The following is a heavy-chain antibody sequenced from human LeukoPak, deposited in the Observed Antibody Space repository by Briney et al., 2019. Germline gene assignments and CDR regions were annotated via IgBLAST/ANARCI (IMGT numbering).Heavy chain of an antibody. J-gene: IGHJ3*02. Sequence: SGGSLRLSCAASGFTFSSYAMHWVRQAPGKGLEWVAVISYDGSNNYYADSVKGRFTISRDNSKNTLYLQMNSLRAEDTAVYYCARENDQTNGGIAAAGTSPDAFDIWGQGTMVTVSS. D-gene: IGHD6-13*01. CDR2: ISYDGSNN. CDR3: ARENDQTNGGIAAAGTSPDAFDI. CDR1: GFTFSSYA. V-gene: IGHV3-30*04.